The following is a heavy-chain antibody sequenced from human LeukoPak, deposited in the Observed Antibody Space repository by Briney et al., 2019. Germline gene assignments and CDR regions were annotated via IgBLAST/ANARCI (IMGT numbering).Heavy chain of an antibody. CDR3: ARTSFYNFPYFDY. V-gene: IGHV4-59*08. CDR2: IYYSRST. D-gene: IGHD1-20*01. Sequence: SETLSLTCTVSGGSISSYYWSWIRQPPGKGLEWIGYIYYSRSTNYNPSLKSRVTISVDTSKNQFSLKLSSVTAADTAVYYCARTSFYNFPYFDYWGQGTLVTVSS. CDR1: GGSISSYY. J-gene: IGHJ4*02.